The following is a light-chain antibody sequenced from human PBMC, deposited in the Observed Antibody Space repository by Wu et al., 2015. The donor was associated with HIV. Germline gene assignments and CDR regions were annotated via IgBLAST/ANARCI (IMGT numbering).Light chain of an antibody. J-gene: IGKJ1*01. CDR2: GAS. V-gene: IGKV3-15*01. Sequence: EIVMTQSPATLSVSPGERATLSCRASQSVNSNLAWYQQRPGQAPRLLIYGASIRATGLSARFSGSGSGTEFTLTISSLEPEDFAVYYCQHRSNWPTFGQGTKVEIK. CDR3: QHRSNWPT. CDR1: QSVNSN.